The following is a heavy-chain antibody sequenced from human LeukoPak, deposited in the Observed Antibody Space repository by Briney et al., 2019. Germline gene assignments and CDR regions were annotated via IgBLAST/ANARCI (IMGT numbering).Heavy chain of an antibody. CDR2: ISSSGGTI. D-gene: IGHD3-10*01. CDR3: ARSMVRGVITNFDY. CDR1: GFTFSSYE. V-gene: IGHV3-48*03. J-gene: IGHJ4*02. Sequence: GGSLRLSCAASGFTFSSYEMNWVRQAPGKGLEWVSYISSSGGTIYYADSVKGRFTISRDNAKNSLYLQMNSLRAEDTALYYCARSMVRGVITNFDYWGQGTLVTVSS.